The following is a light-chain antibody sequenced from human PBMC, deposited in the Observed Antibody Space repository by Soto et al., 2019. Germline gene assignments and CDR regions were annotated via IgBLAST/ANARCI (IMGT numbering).Light chain of an antibody. V-gene: IGKV3-20*01. CDR3: QQYGSSPRT. CDR1: QSVTSPF. Sequence: EIVLTQSPGTLSLSPGERATLSCRASQSVTSPFLAWYQQKPGQPPRLLIYSTSGRATGIPDRFSGSGSGTDFTLTISSLEPEDSAVSYCQQYGSSPRTFGQGTKVEV. J-gene: IGKJ1*01. CDR2: STS.